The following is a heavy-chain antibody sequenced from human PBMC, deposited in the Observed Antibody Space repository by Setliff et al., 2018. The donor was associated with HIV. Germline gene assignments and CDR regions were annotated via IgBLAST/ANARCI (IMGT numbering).Heavy chain of an antibody. CDR3: AKGKVVTAFDY. CDR1: GFNFSMYS. J-gene: IGHJ4*02. Sequence: SLRLSCAASGFNFSMYSMNWVRQAPGKGLEWVSYISSSSSTKYYADSVKGRFAISRDNAKNSLYLHMNTLRAEDTAVYYCAKGKVVTAFDYWGQGTLVTVSS. V-gene: IGHV3-48*01. D-gene: IGHD2-21*02. CDR2: ISSSSSTK.